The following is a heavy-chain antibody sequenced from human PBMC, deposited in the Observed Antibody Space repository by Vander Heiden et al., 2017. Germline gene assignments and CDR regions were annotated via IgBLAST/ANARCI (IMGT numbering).Heavy chain of an antibody. D-gene: IGHD6-19*01. V-gene: IGHV1-2*02. J-gene: IGHJ5*02. CDR3: ARDLRYMSGRYNCFDP. Sequence: QVHLVQSGAEVKKPGASVQVSCKAPGQGLEWMGWINPSTGGTNYAQNFQGRVTMTRDTSSSTAYMELSGLTSDDTAVYYCARDLRYMSGRYNCFDPWGQGTLVTVSS. CDR2: INPSTGGT.